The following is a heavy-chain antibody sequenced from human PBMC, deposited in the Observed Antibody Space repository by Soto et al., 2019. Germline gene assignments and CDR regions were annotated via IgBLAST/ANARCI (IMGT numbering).Heavy chain of an antibody. D-gene: IGHD5-12*01. CDR3: ARDVDIGTRPTGDWFDS. Sequence: QVQLVQSGAEVKKPGASVKVSCKTSGYIFTRYGITWVRQAPGQGLEWMGWISAKNGNTNSGQKFQGRVSMTTDTSTSTAYMELRSLRSDDTAVYYCARDVDIGTRPTGDWFDSWGQGTLVTVSS. CDR1: GYIFTRYG. J-gene: IGHJ5*01. V-gene: IGHV1-18*01. CDR2: ISAKNGNT.